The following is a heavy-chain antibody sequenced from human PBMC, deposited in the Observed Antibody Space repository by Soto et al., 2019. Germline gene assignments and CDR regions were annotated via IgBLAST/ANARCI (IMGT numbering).Heavy chain of an antibody. CDR2: ITRDGSST. D-gene: IGHD5-18*01. J-gene: IGHJ4*02. CDR3: ARGANGYYYFDY. CDR1: GFSLSDYW. V-gene: IGHV3-74*01. Sequence: EVQLVESGGGLVQPGGSLRLSCAASGFSLSDYWMHWVRQAPGEGLVWLSRITRDGSSTNYADSVKGRFTISRDNAKNTLYLQVNSLRGEYTAMYYCARGANGYYYFDYWGQGTLVTVSS.